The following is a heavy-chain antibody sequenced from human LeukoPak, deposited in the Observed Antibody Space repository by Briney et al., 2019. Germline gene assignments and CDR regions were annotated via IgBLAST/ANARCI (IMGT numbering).Heavy chain of an antibody. CDR2: IIPVFGIA. CDR3: ARTYGSGTYPYYYHYMDV. J-gene: IGHJ6*03. Sequence: SVKVSCKASGGTLSSHGLSWVRQAPGQGLQWMGGIIPVFGIANYAPKFQGRVTITADEFTSYMELRSLRSEDTAVYYCARTYGSGTYPYYYHYMDVWGSGTRITVSS. D-gene: IGHD3-10*01. V-gene: IGHV1-69*01. CDR1: GGTLSSHG.